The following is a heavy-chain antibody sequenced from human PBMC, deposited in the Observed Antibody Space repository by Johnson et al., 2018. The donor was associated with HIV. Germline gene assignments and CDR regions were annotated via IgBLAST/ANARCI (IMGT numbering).Heavy chain of an antibody. CDR1: GFTFSSYW. J-gene: IGHJ3*02. CDR3: ARADTAMVRGAFDI. Sequence: VHLVESGGGLVQPGGSLRLSCAASGFTFSSYWMSWVRQAPGKGLEWVANIKQDGSEKYYVDSVKGRFTISRDNAKNSLYLQMNSLRAEDTALYYCARADTAMVRGAFDIWGQGTMVTVSS. CDR2: IKQDGSEK. V-gene: IGHV3-7*05. D-gene: IGHD5-18*01.